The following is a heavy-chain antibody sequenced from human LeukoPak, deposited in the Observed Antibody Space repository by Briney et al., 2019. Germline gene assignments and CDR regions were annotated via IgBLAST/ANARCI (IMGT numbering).Heavy chain of an antibody. D-gene: IGHD2-2*01. CDR2: IYYSGST. J-gene: IGHJ4*02. Sequence: SETLSLTCTVSGGSISSSSYYWGWIRQPPGKGLEWIGSIYYSGSTYYNPSLKSRVTISVDTSKNQFSLKLSSVTAADTAVYYCARDPYCSSTSCYPYWGQGTLVTVSS. CDR3: ARDPYCSSTSCYPY. CDR1: GGSISSSSYY. V-gene: IGHV4-39*07.